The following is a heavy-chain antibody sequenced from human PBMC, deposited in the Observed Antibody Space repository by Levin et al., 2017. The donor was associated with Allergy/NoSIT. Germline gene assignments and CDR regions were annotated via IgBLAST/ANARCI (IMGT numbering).Heavy chain of an antibody. CDR2: IIPILGIA. CDR3: ARDSRSSSHWFDP. V-gene: IGHV1-69*04. CDR1: GGTFSSYT. Sequence: KISCKASGGTFSSYTISWVRQAPGQGLEWMGRIIPILGIANYAQKFQGRVTITADKSTSTAYMELSSLRSEDTAVYYCARDSRSSSHWFDPWGQGTLVTVSS. J-gene: IGHJ5*02. D-gene: IGHD3-16*02.